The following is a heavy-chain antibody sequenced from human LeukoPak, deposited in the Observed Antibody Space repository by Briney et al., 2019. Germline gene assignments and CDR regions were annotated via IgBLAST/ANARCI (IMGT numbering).Heavy chain of an antibody. CDR2: ISNNGDNT. V-gene: IGHV3-64*01. CDR1: GFTFSIFT. CDR3: ARVDCRSTSCPFDY. Sequence: PGGSLRLSCAASGFTFSIFTMFWVRQAPGKGLEDVSSISNNGDNTYYANSVKSRFTISRDNSKNTLYLQLDNLRAEDMAVYYCARVDCRSTSCPFDYWGQGTLVTVS. J-gene: IGHJ4*02. D-gene: IGHD2-2*01.